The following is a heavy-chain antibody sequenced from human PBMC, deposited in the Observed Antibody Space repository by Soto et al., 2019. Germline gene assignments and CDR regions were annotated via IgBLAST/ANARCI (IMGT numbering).Heavy chain of an antibody. CDR3: AREDSVDCSGGSCYSYGMDV. CDR1: GFTFSSYG. Sequence: PGGSLRLSCAAPGFTFSSYGMHWVRQAPGKGLEWVAVIWYDGSNKYYADSVKGRFTISRDNSKNTLYLQMNSLRAEDTAVYYCAREDSVDCSGGSCYSYGMDVWGQGTTVTVSS. J-gene: IGHJ6*02. D-gene: IGHD2-15*01. V-gene: IGHV3-33*01. CDR2: IWYDGSNK.